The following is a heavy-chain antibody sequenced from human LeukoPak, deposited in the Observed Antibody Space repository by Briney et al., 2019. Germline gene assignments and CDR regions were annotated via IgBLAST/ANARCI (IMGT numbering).Heavy chain of an antibody. CDR1: GFTFSSYW. CDR3: ARVGEGTIGYNPPFDY. D-gene: IGHD5-24*01. V-gene: IGHV3-74*01. J-gene: IGHJ4*02. Sequence: PGGSLRLSCAASGFTFSSYWMHWVRQAPGKGLVWVSRINSDGSSASYADSVKGRFTISRDNAKNTLYLQMNSLRAEDTAVYYCARVGEGTIGYNPPFDYWGQGTLVTVSS. CDR2: INSDGSSA.